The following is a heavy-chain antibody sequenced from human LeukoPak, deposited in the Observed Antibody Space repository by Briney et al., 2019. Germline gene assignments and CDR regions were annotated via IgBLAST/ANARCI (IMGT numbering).Heavy chain of an antibody. CDR3: ARTVSEMTTFDAFDI. D-gene: IGHD4-11*01. J-gene: IGHJ3*02. V-gene: IGHV3-11*01. CDR1: GFTFSDYY. Sequence: GGSLRHSCAASGFTFSDYYMSWIRQAPGKGLEWVSYISSSGSTIYYADSVKGRFTISRDNAKNSLYLQMNSLRAEDTAVYYCARTVSEMTTFDAFDIWGQGTMVTVSS. CDR2: ISSSGSTI.